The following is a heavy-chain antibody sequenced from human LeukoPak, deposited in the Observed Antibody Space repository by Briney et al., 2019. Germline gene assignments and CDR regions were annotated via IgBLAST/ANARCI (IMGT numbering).Heavy chain of an antibody. Sequence: GGSLRLSCAASGFTFSSYAMHWVRQAPGKGLEYVSAISSNGGSTYYANSVKGRFTISRDNSKNTLYLQMGSLRAEDMAVYDCAIALADRVSKAFDIWGQGTMVTVSS. J-gene: IGHJ3*02. D-gene: IGHD2-8*01. CDR2: ISSNGGST. CDR3: AIALADRVSKAFDI. V-gene: IGHV3-64*01. CDR1: GFTFSSYA.